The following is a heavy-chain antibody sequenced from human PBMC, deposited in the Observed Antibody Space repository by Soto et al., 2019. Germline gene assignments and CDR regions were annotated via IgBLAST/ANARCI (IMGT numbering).Heavy chain of an antibody. CDR3: AKDGGGYNYGYVMLDKYYYGMDV. CDR2: ISYDGTNK. D-gene: IGHD5-18*01. V-gene: IGHV3-30-3*01. CDR1: GFTFSTYA. Sequence: QVQLVESGGGVVQPGRSLRLSCAASGFTFSTYAMHWVRQAPGKGLEWVAVISYDGTNKYYADSVRGRFTISRDNSKNTLFLQMNSLRAEDMAVYYCAKDGGGYNYGYVMLDKYYYGMDVWGQGTTVTVSS. J-gene: IGHJ6*02.